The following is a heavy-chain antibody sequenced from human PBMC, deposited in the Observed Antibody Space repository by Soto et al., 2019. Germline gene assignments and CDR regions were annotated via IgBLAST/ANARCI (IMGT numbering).Heavy chain of an antibody. J-gene: IGHJ3*02. Sequence: SETLSLTCTVSGGSIGSGDYYWSWIRQLPGKGLEWIGYIYYGGSTQYNPSLKSRLMQSIDASNNQLSLKLNSVTAADTAVYYCVVGTTSGDAFAIWGQGTMVTVSS. CDR2: IYYGGST. D-gene: IGHD1-1*01. CDR3: VVGTTSGDAFAI. V-gene: IGHV4-31*03. CDR1: GGSIGSGDYY.